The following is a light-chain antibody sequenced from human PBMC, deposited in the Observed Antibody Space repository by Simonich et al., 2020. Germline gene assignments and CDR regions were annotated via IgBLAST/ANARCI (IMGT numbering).Light chain of an antibody. CDR3: QSYDSSGWV. V-gene: IGLV6-57*03. J-gene: IGLJ3*02. CDR1: SGSIASNY. CDR2: EDN. Sequence: NFMLTQPHSVSESPGKTVTISCTRSSGSIASNYVQWYQQRPGSATPTVIYEDNQIPSGVPVRFSGSIDSSSNSASLTISGLKTEDEADYYCQSYDSSGWVFGGGTKLTVL.